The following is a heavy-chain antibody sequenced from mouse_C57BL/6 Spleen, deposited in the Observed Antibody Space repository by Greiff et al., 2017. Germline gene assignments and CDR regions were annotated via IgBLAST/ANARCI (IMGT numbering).Heavy chain of an antibody. CDR3: ARRGYAGGFWYAMDY. CDR2: ISSGSSTI. D-gene: IGHD2-2*01. Sequence: EVQLVESGGGLVKPGGSLKLSCAASGFTFSDYGMHWVRQAPEKGLEWVAYISSGSSTIYYADPVKGRFTISRDNAQNTPFLQMTSLRCGDTAMYYCARRGYAGGFWYAMDYWGQGTSVTVSS. J-gene: IGHJ4*01. V-gene: IGHV5-17*01. CDR1: GFTFSDYG.